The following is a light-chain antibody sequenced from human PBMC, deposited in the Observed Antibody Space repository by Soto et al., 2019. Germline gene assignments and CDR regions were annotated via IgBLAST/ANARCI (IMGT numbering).Light chain of an antibody. V-gene: IGLV2-14*01. Sequence: QSALTQPASVSGSPGQSITISCTGTSSDIGAYNYVSWYQQHPGKAPKLMIYEVSYRPSGVSNRFSGSKSGNTASLTISGLQAEDEADYYCSSYTRSSTVVFGGGTKVTVL. J-gene: IGLJ2*01. CDR1: SSDIGAYNY. CDR2: EVS. CDR3: SSYTRSSTVV.